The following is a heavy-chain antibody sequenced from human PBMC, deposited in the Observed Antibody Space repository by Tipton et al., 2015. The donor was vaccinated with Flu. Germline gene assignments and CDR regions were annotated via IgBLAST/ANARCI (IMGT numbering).Heavy chain of an antibody. V-gene: IGHV4-59*01. CDR1: GGSISSYY. J-gene: IGHJ6*03. CDR3: ARGRNSGTSYYMDV. D-gene: IGHD1-26*01. CDR2: IYYSGST. Sequence: NLSLTCTVSGGSISSYYWSWIRQPPGKGLEWIGYIYYSGSTNYNPSLKSRVTISVDTSKNQFSLKLSSVTAADTAVYYCARGRNSGTSYYMDVWGKGTTVTVSS.